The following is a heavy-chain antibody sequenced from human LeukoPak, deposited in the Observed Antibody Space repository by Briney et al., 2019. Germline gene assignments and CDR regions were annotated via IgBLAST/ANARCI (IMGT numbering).Heavy chain of an antibody. Sequence: GGSLRLSCAASRFTFSSYSMNWVRQAPGKGLEWVSSISSSGSYIYYADSVKGRFTISRDNAKNSLYLQMNSLRAEDTAVYYCARDHGFLEWYDRHDAFDIWGQGTMVTVSS. J-gene: IGHJ3*02. CDR3: ARDHGFLEWYDRHDAFDI. CDR1: RFTFSSYS. CDR2: ISSSGSYI. V-gene: IGHV3-21*01. D-gene: IGHD3-3*01.